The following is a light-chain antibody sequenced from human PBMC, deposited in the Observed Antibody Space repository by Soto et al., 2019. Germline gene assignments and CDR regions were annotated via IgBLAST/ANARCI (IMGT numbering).Light chain of an antibody. Sequence: EIVMTQSPATLSVSPGERATLSCRASQSVGSNLAWYQQKPGQAPRLLIYGASTRATGIPARSSGSGSGTEFTLTISSLQSEDYAVYYCQQYTDWRTFGQGTKVDIK. CDR2: GAS. CDR3: QQYTDWRT. J-gene: IGKJ1*01. V-gene: IGKV3-15*01. CDR1: QSVGSN.